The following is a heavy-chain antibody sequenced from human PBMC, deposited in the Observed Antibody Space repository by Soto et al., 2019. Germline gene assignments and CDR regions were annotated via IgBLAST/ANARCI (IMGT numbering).Heavy chain of an antibody. CDR2: ISAYNGNT. Sequence: QVPLVQSGAEVKKPGASVKVSCKASGYTFTSYGISWVRQAPGQGLEWMGWISAYNGNTNYAQKLQGRVTMTTDTSTSTAYTQLRSLRSDDTAVYYCARESAVAALDPWGQGTLVTVSS. CDR1: GYTFTSYG. D-gene: IGHD6-19*01. CDR3: ARESAVAALDP. J-gene: IGHJ5*02. V-gene: IGHV1-18*01.